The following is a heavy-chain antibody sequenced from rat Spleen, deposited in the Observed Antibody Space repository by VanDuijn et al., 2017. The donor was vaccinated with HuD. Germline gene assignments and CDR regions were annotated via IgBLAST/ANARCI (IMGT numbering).Heavy chain of an antibody. Sequence: QVHLKESGPGLVQSSQTLSLTCTVSGFSLTSYHVSWVRQPPGKGLEWLGGIWGNGNTNYNSALKSRLSISRDTSKSQVFLKMNNLQTEDTAMYFCARSVPGPDYWGQGVMVTVSS. J-gene: IGHJ2*01. CDR2: IWGNGNT. V-gene: IGHV2S61*01. D-gene: IGHD1-4*01. CDR3: ARSVPGPDY. CDR1: GFSLTSYH.